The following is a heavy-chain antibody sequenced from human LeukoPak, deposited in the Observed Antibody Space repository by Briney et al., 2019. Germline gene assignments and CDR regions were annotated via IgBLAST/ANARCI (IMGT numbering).Heavy chain of an antibody. V-gene: IGHV3-48*03. Sequence: GGSLRLSCAASGFTFSSYEMNWVRQAPGKGLEWVSYISSSGSTIYYADSVKGRFTISRDNAKNSLYLQMNSLRAEDTAVYYCARDWSGGRYYYYSMDVWGQGTTVTVSS. CDR1: GFTFSSYE. CDR2: ISSSGSTI. D-gene: IGHD3-3*01. J-gene: IGHJ6*02. CDR3: ARDWSGGRYYYYSMDV.